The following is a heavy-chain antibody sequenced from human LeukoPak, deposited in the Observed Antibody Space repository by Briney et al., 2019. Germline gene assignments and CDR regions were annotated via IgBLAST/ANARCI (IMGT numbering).Heavy chain of an antibody. D-gene: IGHD6-19*01. J-gene: IGHJ3*02. CDR2: IGSSGRTI. CDR1: GFTFSDYY. Sequence: GGSLRLSCAASGFTFSDYYMSWIRQAPGKGLEWVSYIGSSGRTIYYADSVKGRFTISRDNAKNSLYLQMNSLRAEDTAVYYCAGDGKAVAVAFDIWGQGTMVTVSS. CDR3: AGDGKAVAVAFDI. V-gene: IGHV3-11*04.